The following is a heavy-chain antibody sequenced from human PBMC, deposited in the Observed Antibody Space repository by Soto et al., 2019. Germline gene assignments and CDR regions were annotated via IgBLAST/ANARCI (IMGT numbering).Heavy chain of an antibody. CDR2: IYYSGST. CDR3: ARVCGGDCHYGMDV. CDR1: GGSISSGGYY. J-gene: IGHJ6*02. V-gene: IGHV4-31*03. D-gene: IGHD2-21*02. Sequence: SETLSLTCTVSGGSISSGGYYWTWIRQHPGKGLEWIGYIYYSGSTYYNPSLKSRVTISVDTSKNQFSLKLSSVTAADTAVYYCARVCGGDCHYGMDVWGQGTTVT.